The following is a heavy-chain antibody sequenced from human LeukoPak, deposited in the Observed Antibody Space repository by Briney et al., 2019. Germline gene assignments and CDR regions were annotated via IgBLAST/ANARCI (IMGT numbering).Heavy chain of an antibody. V-gene: IGHV4-31*03. CDR1: GGSISSGGYY. D-gene: IGHD3-10*01. CDR3: ARDGSGSYRVPDAFDT. CDR2: IYYSGST. Sequence: PSQTLSLTCTVSGGSISSGGYYWSWIRQHPGKGLEWIGYIYYSGSTYYNPSLKSRVTISVDTSKNQFSLKLSSVTAADTAVYYCARDGSGSYRVPDAFDTWGQGTMVTVSS. J-gene: IGHJ3*02.